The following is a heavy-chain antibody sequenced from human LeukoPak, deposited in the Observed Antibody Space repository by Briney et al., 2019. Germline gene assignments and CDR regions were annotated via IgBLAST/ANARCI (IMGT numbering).Heavy chain of an antibody. Sequence: GGSLRLSCAASGFSVSVNYWRWVRQAPGKGLEWVSVIYSGGNTYYADSVKGRFSISRDNSMNTLFLQMTSLRAEDTAVYYCASGPWDFDYWAREPRSPSPQ. D-gene: IGHD3-16*01. J-gene: IGHJ4*02. CDR3: ASGPWDFDY. CDR1: GFSVSVNY. V-gene: IGHV3-53*01. CDR2: IYSGGNT.